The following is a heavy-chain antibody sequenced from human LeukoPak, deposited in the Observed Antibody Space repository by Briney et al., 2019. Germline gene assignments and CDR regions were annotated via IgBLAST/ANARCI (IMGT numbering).Heavy chain of an antibody. J-gene: IGHJ6*03. CDR2: INPNSGGT. CDR3: ASRRPLIAAAGRLPDYYYMDV. V-gene: IGHV1-2*02. CDR1: GYTFSSYD. Sequence: ASVKVSCKASGYTFSSYDINWVRQATGQGLEWMGWINPNSGGTNYAQKFQGRVTMTRDTSISTAYMELSSLRSEDTAVYYCASRRPLIAAAGRLPDYYYMDVWGKGTTVTVSS. D-gene: IGHD6-13*01.